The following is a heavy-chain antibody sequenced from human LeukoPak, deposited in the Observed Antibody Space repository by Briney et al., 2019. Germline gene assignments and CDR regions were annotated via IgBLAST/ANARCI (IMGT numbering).Heavy chain of an antibody. CDR2: IYYSGST. Sequence: SETLSLTCTVSGGSISSYYWSWIRQPPGKGLEWIGYIYYSGSTNYNPSLKSRVTMSVDTSKNQFSLKLNSVTAADTAIYYCARGGQQLSFFDYWGQGTLVTVSS. D-gene: IGHD6-13*01. J-gene: IGHJ4*02. CDR3: ARGGQQLSFFDY. CDR1: GGSISSYY. V-gene: IGHV4-59*12.